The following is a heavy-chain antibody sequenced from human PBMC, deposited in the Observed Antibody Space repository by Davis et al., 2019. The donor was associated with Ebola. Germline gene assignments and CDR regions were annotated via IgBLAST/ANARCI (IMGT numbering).Heavy chain of an antibody. CDR1: GDTLSSYA. D-gene: IGHD2-8*01. V-gene: IGHV1-2*06. CDR3: ARDIHCTNGVCSYFDP. J-gene: IGHJ5*02. Sequence: AASVKVSCKAVGDTLSSYAMTWVRQAPGQGLEWMGRINPNSGGTNYAQKFQGRVTMTTNTSISTAYMELRSLRSEDTAVYYCARDIHCTNGVCSYFDPWGQGTLVTVSS. CDR2: INPNSGGT.